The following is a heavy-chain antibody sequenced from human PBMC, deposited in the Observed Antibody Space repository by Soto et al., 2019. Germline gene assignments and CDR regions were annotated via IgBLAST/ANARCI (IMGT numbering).Heavy chain of an antibody. D-gene: IGHD2-15*01. V-gene: IGHV4-30-4*01. Sequence: QVQLQESGPGLVKPSQTLPLTCTVSGGSISSGDFYWGWFRQPPGEGLEWNEYIYYSGSTYNNPSLKSRVTRSVDTSKNQFSLKLSSVTAADTAVYYCARARGARYFDYWGQGTLVTVSS. CDR2: IYYSGST. CDR1: GGSISSGDFY. CDR3: ARARGARYFDY. J-gene: IGHJ4*02.